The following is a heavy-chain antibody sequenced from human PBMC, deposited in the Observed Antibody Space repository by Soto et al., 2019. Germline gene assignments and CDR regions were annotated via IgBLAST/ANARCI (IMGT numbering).Heavy chain of an antibody. CDR1: GFTFSSYW. V-gene: IGHV3-74*01. D-gene: IGHD6-19*01. CDR2: INSDGSST. Sequence: GXSLILSCAASGFTFSSYWMHWVRQAPFKGLVWVSRINSDGSSTSYADSVKGRFTISRDNAKNTLCLQMNSLRAEDTAVYYCARDRPNAIPVAGYNWFDPWGRGTLVTVSS. CDR3: ARDRPNAIPVAGYNWFDP. J-gene: IGHJ5*02.